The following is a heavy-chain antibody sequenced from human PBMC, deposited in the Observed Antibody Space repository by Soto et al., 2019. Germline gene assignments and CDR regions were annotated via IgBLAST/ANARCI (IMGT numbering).Heavy chain of an antibody. J-gene: IGHJ4*02. CDR3: AREGYKKGTLFDY. V-gene: IGHV4-59*01. CDR2: IYYSGST. Sequence: SETLSLTCTVSGGSISSYYWSWIRQPPGKGLEWIGYIYYSGSTNYNPSLKSRVTISVDTSKNQFSLKLSSVTAADTAVYYCAREGYKKGTLFDYWGQGTLVTVSS. D-gene: IGHD5-12*01. CDR1: GGSISSYY.